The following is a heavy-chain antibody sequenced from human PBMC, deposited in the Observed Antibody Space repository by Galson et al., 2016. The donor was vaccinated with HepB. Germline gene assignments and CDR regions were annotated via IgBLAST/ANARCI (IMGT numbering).Heavy chain of an antibody. CDR2: ISSSGRDI. D-gene: IGHD4-17*01. CDR1: GFTLKDYN. V-gene: IGHV3-21*01. CDR3: ARDSGDWDSGYYRSFDY. Sequence: SLRLSCAVSGFTLKDYNINWVRQTPGKGLEWVSYISSSGRDIQYAGTEKGRFTSSRDNAKNSLLLQMSSLRVEDTVVYYCARDSGDWDSGYYRSFDYWGQGTLVTVSS. J-gene: IGHJ4*02.